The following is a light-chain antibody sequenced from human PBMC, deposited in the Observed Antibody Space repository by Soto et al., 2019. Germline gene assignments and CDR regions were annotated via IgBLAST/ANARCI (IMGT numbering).Light chain of an antibody. CDR2: AAS. Sequence: DIQMTQSPSSLSASVGDRITITCRASQSISSSLNWYQQKPWKAPMLLIYAASSLQSGVPSRFSGSGSGTDFTLTISMLQSEDFATYYCQHSYSPPWTFGQGTKVEIK. V-gene: IGKV1-39*01. CDR1: QSISSS. CDR3: QHSYSPPWT. J-gene: IGKJ1*01.